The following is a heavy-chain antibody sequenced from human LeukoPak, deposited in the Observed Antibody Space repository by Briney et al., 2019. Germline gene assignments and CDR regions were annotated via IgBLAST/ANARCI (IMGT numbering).Heavy chain of an antibody. CDR1: GYSISSGYY. CDR3: VRVRGDSSGYYAFDY. J-gene: IGHJ4*02. Sequence: PSETLSLTCTVSGYSISSGYYWTWIRQPPGKGLEWIGYIYYTGSTNYNPSLKSRVTISVDTSKNQFSLNLSSVTAADTAVYYCVRVRGDSSGYYAFDYWGQGTLVTVSS. CDR2: IYYTGST. V-gene: IGHV4-61*01. D-gene: IGHD3-22*01.